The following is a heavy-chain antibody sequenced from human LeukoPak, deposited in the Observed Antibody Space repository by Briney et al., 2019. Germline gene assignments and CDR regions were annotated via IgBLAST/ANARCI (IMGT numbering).Heavy chain of an antibody. D-gene: IGHD5-24*01. V-gene: IGHV3-73*01. Sequence: GGSLRLSCAASGFTFSGSAMHWVRQASGKGLEWVGRIRSKANSYATAYAASVKGRFTISRDDSKNTAYLQMNSLKTEDTAVYYCTRREEMATIYYYYYCMDVWGKGTTGTVSS. CDR2: IRSKANSYAT. CDR3: TRREEMATIYYYYYCMDV. J-gene: IGHJ6*03. CDR1: GFTFSGSA.